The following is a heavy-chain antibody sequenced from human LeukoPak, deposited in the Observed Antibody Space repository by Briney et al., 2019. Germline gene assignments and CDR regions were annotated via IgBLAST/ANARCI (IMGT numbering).Heavy chain of an antibody. Sequence: NPPRSLSLTCTVSGGSISRYYWSWSRQSPGKGLEWIGYIYYSGSTNYNPSLKSRVTISVDTSKNQFSLKLSSVTAADTAVYYCARRDDIWGQGTMVTVSS. CDR3: ARRDDI. CDR2: IYYSGST. CDR1: GGSISRYY. J-gene: IGHJ3*02. V-gene: IGHV4-59*08.